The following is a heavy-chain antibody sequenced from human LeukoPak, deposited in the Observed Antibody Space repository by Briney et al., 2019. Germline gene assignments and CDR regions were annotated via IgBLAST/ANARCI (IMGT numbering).Heavy chain of an antibody. CDR2: IYSGGTI. D-gene: IGHD6-13*01. J-gene: IGHJ4*02. CDR1: GFTFSTTY. Sequence: GGSLRLSCAASGFTFSTTYMSWVRQAPGKGLEWVSLIYSGGTIYSADSVKGRFTISRDNSKNTLYLQMNSLRAEDTAFYYCARGMEQQLAFDSWGQGTLVTVSS. V-gene: IGHV3-53*01. CDR3: ARGMEQQLAFDS.